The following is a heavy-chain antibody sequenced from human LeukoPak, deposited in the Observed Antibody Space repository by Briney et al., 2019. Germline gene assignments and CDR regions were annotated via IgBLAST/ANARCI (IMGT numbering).Heavy chain of an antibody. V-gene: IGHV3-23*01. Sequence: GGSLRLSCAAPGFTFSSHGMNWVRQAPGKGLEWVSGIIPSGHTTYYADSVRGRFTISRDNSRNTLYLQMNSLRAEDTAVYYCAKDDRWLQFCCWGQGTLVTVSA. CDR1: GFTFSSHG. J-gene: IGHJ4*02. CDR2: IIPSGHTT. D-gene: IGHD5-24*01. CDR3: AKDDRWLQFCC.